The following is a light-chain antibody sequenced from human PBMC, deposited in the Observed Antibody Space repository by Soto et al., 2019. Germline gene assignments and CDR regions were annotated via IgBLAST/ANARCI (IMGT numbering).Light chain of an antibody. Sequence: QSVLTQAPSASGSPGQSVTISCAGTSNDVGRFNYVSWYQHHPGKAPKLIIYDVTKRPSGVPDRFSGSKSGNTAYLTVSGLQAEEKADYFCSSFVHGTSCVFGTGTKVTVL. V-gene: IGLV2-8*01. J-gene: IGLJ1*01. CDR1: SNDVGRFNY. CDR2: DVT. CDR3: SSFVHGTSCV.